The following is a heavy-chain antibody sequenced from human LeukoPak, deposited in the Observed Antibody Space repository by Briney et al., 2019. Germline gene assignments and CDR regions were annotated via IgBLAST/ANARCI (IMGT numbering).Heavy chain of an antibody. V-gene: IGHV1-69*13. J-gene: IGHJ5*02. D-gene: IGHD2-15*01. CDR3: ASKYCSGGDCYSWFDP. CDR1: GGTFSSYA. Sequence: GASVKVSCKASGGTFSSYALSWVRQAPGQGLQWMGEISPIFDTTNYAQKFQGRVTITADESTSTAYMELSSPRSEDTAMYYCASKYCSGGDCYSWFDPWGQGTLVTVSS. CDR2: ISPIFDTT.